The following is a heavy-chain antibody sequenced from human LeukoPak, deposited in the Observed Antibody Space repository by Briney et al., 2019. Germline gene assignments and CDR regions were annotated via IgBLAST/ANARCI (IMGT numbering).Heavy chain of an antibody. CDR1: GFPFSSYF. D-gene: IGHD6-19*01. J-gene: IGHJ4*02. Sequence: GGSLRLSCAASGFPFSSYFMNWVRQAPGKGLEWVSSISGSGGNTLYADTVKGRFTITRDNSKNTLYLQMNSLRAEDTAVYYCAKTISGHKTPDWGQGTLVTVSS. V-gene: IGHV3-23*01. CDR2: ISGSGGNT. CDR3: AKTISGHKTPD.